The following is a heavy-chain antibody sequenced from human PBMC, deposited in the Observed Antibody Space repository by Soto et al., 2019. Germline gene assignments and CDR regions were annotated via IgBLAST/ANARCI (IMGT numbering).Heavy chain of an antibody. V-gene: IGHV3-20*04. CDR1: GFTFDDYA. Sequence: EVQLVESGGGAVRSGGSLRLICAASGFTFDDYAMTWVRQAPGKGLEWVSGVNWNGDDAGSAASVKGRFTISRDNAKNSLYLQMTSLRAEDTALYFCARGGAAFDFWGQGVMVTVAS. CDR3: ARGGAAFDF. CDR2: VNWNGDDA. J-gene: IGHJ4*02. D-gene: IGHD6-25*01.